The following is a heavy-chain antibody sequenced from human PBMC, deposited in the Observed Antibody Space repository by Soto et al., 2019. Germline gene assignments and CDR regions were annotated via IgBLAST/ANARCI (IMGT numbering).Heavy chain of an antibody. CDR3: AKRSRLVVAPV. CDR2: SYFGGNT. CDR1: GRPISTNNDN. V-gene: IGHV4-39*01. D-gene: IGHD2-21*01. Sequence: PSGTLFLTCTGSGRPISTNNDNCAGILQTPGKGLEWIGSSYFGGNTYYSPSRKSRVTVSADTSKNQFSLRLSSVTAADAAVYYCAKRSRLVVAPVWGQGILVT. J-gene: IGHJ4*02.